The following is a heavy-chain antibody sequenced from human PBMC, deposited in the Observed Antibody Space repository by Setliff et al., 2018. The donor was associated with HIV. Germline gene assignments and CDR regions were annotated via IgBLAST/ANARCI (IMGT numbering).Heavy chain of an antibody. CDR2: INCYSGDS. D-gene: IGHD1-26*01. CDR3: ARATYSGSPNPPQDY. CDR1: GYSFFSYS. Sequence: ASVKVSCKASGYSFFSYSITWVRHAPGQGLEWVGWINCYSGDSKFPEKLQGRITMTADTSTSTAYMELRNLTSDDTAMYYCARATYSGSPNPPQDYWGQGTLVTVSS. V-gene: IGHV1-18*01. J-gene: IGHJ4*02.